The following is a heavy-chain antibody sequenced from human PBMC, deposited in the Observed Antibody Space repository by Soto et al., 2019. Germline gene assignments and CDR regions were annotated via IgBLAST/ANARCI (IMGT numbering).Heavy chain of an antibody. CDR2: IYYSGST. Sequence: SETLSLTCTVSGGSISSSSYYWGWIRQPPGKGLEWIGSIYYSGSTYYNPSLKSRVTISVDTSKNQFSLKLSSVTAADTAVYYCARLGVCRGHCYSGAFDIWGQGKIVTVSS. CDR3: ARLGVCRGHCYSGAFDI. CDR1: GGSISSSSYY. J-gene: IGHJ3*02. D-gene: IGHD2-21*02. V-gene: IGHV4-39*01.